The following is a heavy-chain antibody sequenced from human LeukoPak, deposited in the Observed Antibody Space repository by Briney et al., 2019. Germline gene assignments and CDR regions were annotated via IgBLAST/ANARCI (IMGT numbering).Heavy chain of an antibody. V-gene: IGHV4-59*08. CDR1: GGSINSYY. CDR2: IYYRGGT. J-gene: IGHJ4*02. CDR3: ARAHKDGRDFWSGPWADY. Sequence: SKTLSLTCTVSGGSINSYYWSWIRQPSGKGLEWIGYIYYRGGTNYNPSLESRVTISVDTSKNQFSLKLSSVTAADTAVYYCARAHKDGRDFWSGPWADYWGQGTLVTVSS. D-gene: IGHD3-3*01.